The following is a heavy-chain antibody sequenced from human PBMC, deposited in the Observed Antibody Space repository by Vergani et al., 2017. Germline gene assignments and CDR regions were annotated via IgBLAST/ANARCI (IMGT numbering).Heavy chain of an antibody. CDR2: IYYSGST. CDR3: ARGDGIGSRYNWNYPRFDP. D-gene: IGHD1-7*01. J-gene: IGHJ5*02. Sequence: QVQLQESGPGLVKPSETLSLTCTVSGGSISSYYWSWIRQPPGKGLEWIGYIYYSGSTNYNPSLKSRVTISVDTSKNQFSLKLSSVTAADTAGYYCARGDGIGSRYNWNYPRFDPWGQGTLVTVSS. CDR1: GGSISSYY. V-gene: IGHV4-59*01.